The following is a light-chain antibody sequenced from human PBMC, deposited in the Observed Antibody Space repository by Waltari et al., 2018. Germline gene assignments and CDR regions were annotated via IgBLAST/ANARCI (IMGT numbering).Light chain of an antibody. Sequence: QSALTPPASVSGSPGQSATISCTSDFSSYDHVPWYQPHPGRAPKLLLYEAFKRPSGVPSRFPGSTSGNPASLTISGLQAEDEADYYCCSFLASNTADVTFGGGTKLTVL. J-gene: IGLJ2*01. CDR2: EAF. CDR1: DFSSYDH. V-gene: IGLV2-23*01. CDR3: CSFLASNTADVT.